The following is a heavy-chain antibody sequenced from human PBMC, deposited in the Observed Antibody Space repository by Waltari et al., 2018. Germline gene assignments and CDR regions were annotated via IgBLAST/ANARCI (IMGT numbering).Heavy chain of an antibody. V-gene: IGHV4-39*07. D-gene: IGHD5-12*01. CDR3: AREGLYSTSATGAFDI. CDR2: IFYSGRT. Sequence: QLQLQESGPGLVKPSETLSLTCAVSGASISSSLYYWGWILQPPGKGPEWIGSIFYSGRTYYNPSLKSRITISVDTSKNQFSLKLRSVTAADTAVYYCAREGLYSTSATGAFDIWGQGTMVTVSS. CDR1: GASISSSLYY. J-gene: IGHJ3*02.